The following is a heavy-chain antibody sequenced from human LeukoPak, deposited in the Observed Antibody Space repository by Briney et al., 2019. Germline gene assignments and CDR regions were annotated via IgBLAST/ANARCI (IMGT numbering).Heavy chain of an antibody. Sequence: PSETLSLTCTVSGGSITSYYWSWIRQPAGKGLEWIGRIHTNGGTNYNPSLSSRVTLSVDTSKNQLSLKLTSVTAADTALYCCARPLRWLRFELGGFGYWGQGTLVTVSS. D-gene: IGHD5-12*01. V-gene: IGHV4-4*07. CDR2: IHTNGGT. CDR3: ARPLRWLRFELGGFGY. J-gene: IGHJ4*02. CDR1: GGSITSYY.